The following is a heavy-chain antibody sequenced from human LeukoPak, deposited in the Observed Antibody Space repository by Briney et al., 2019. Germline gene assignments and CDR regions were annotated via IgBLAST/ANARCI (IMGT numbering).Heavy chain of an antibody. CDR3: AKEGRTYGDYAYPACCYYYGMDV. V-gene: IGHV3-30*18. Sequence: GGSLRLSCAASGFTFSSYGMHWVRRAPGKGLEWVAVISYDGSNKYYADSVKGRFTISRDNSKNTLYLQMNSLRAEDTAVYYCAKEGRTYGDYAYPACCYYYGMDVWGQGTTVTVSS. CDR2: ISYDGSNK. CDR1: GFTFSSYG. J-gene: IGHJ6*02. D-gene: IGHD4-17*01.